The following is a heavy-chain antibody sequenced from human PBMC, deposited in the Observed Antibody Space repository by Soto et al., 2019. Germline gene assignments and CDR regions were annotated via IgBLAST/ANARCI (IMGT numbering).Heavy chain of an antibody. Sequence: GGSLRLSCAASGFTFDDYAMHWVRQAPEKGLERVSGISWNSGSIGYADTVKGQFTISRDNAKNSLYLQMNSLRAEDTALYYCAKVIVVVTATDAFDIWGQGTMVTVSS. CDR3: AKVIVVVTATDAFDI. J-gene: IGHJ3*02. CDR1: GFTFDDYA. D-gene: IGHD2-21*02. V-gene: IGHV3-9*01. CDR2: ISWNSGSI.